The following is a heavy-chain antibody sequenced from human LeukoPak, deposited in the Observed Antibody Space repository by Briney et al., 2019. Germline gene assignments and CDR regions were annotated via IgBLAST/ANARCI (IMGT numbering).Heavy chain of an antibody. CDR2: IYYSGST. Sequence: PSETLSLTCTVSGGSISSYFWSWIRQPPGKGLEWIGYIYYSGSTDYNPSLKSRVTISVDTSKNQFSLKLSSVTAADTAVYYCARGGVVVTPGYWGQGTLVTVSS. CDR1: GGSISSYF. V-gene: IGHV4-59*08. CDR3: ARGGVVVTPGY. J-gene: IGHJ4*02. D-gene: IGHD3-22*01.